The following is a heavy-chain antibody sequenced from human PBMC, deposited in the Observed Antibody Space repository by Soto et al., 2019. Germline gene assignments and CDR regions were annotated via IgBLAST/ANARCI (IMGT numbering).Heavy chain of an antibody. CDR2: INHSGSN. V-gene: IGHV4-34*01. CDR3: VSKLGSCTGGSCNWYFDL. Sequence: QVQLQQWGAGLLKPSETLSLTCAVYGGSFSGFYWSWIRQPPGKGLEWIGEINHSGSNNYNPNLKSRVTISADTSKNQFSLQLSSVTAADTAVYYCVSKLGSCTGGSCNWYFDLWGRGTLVTVSS. J-gene: IGHJ2*01. CDR1: GGSFSGFY. D-gene: IGHD2-15*01.